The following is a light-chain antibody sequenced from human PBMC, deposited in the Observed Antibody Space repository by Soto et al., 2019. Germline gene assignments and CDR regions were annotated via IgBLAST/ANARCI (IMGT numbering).Light chain of an antibody. CDR2: EVS. J-gene: IGLJ3*02. CDR3: CSYAGSSTWV. Sequence: QSALTQPASVSGSPGQSITISCTVTSSDVGSYNLVSWYQQHPGKAPKLMLYEVSKRPSGVSHRFSGSKSGNTASLTISGLQAEDEADYYCCSYAGSSTWVFGGGTKLTVL. V-gene: IGLV2-23*02. CDR1: SSDVGSYNL.